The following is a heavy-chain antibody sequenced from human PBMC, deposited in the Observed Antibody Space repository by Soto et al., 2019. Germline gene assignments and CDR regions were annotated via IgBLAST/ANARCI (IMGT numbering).Heavy chain of an antibody. J-gene: IGHJ4*02. CDR2: ISYDGSNK. CDR3: AKSDDSSWSNVVTGNFDY. V-gene: IGHV3-30*18. CDR1: GFTFSSYG. Sequence: QVQLVESGGGVVQPGRSLRLSCAASGFTFSSYGMHWVRQAPGKGLEWVAVISYDGSNKYYADSVKGRFTISRDNSKNTLYLQMNSLRAEDTAVYYCAKSDDSSWSNVVTGNFDYWGQGTLVTVSS. D-gene: IGHD6-13*01.